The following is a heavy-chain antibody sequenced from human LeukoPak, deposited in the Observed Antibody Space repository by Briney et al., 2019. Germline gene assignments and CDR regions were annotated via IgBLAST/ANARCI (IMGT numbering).Heavy chain of an antibody. J-gene: IGHJ4*02. V-gene: IGHV3-30*02. D-gene: IGHD5-18*01. Sequence: GGALRLSCAASGFTFSSYGMHWVRQAPGKGLGGGAFIRYEGSNKYYADSVKGRFTISRDNSKNTLYLQMNSLRAEDTAVYYCAKERDTAMVTIDYWGQGTLVTVSS. CDR2: IRYEGSNK. CDR3: AKERDTAMVTIDY. CDR1: GFTFSSYG.